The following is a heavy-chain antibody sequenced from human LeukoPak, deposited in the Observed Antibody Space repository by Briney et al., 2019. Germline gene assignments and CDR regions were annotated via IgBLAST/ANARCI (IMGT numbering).Heavy chain of an antibody. CDR3: ARVGGNSPLDAFDI. D-gene: IGHD4-23*01. J-gene: IGHJ3*02. CDR2: IIPIFGTA. Sequence: GASVKVSCKASGGTFSSYAISWVRQAPGQGLEWMGGIIPIFGTANYAQKFQGRVTITADESTSTAYMELSSLRSEDTAVYYCARVGGNSPLDAFDIWGQGTMVTVSS. V-gene: IGHV1-69*13. CDR1: GGTFSSYA.